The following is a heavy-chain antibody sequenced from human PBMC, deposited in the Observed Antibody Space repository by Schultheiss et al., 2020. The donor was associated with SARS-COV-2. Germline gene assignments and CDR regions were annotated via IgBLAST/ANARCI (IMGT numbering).Heavy chain of an antibody. Sequence: GGSLRLSCAASGFTFSSYSMNWVRQAPGKGLEWVSSISSSSSYIYYADSVKGRFTISRDNAKNSLYLQMNSLRAEDTALYYCARDRGYCSGGSCYSAFDIWGQGTMVTVSS. CDR2: ISSSSSYI. J-gene: IGHJ3*02. CDR1: GFTFSSYS. D-gene: IGHD2-15*01. V-gene: IGHV3-21*04. CDR3: ARDRGYCSGGSCYSAFDI.